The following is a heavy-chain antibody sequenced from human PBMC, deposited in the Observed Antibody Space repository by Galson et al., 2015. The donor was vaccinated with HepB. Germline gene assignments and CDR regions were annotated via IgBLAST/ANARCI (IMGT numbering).Heavy chain of an antibody. CDR3: ASEVYYYDSSGYSPQFDY. J-gene: IGHJ4*02. Sequence: SVKVSCKVSGYTLTELSMHWVRQAPGKGLEWMGGFDPEDGETIYAQKFQGRVTITADESTSTVYVELSSLRSEDTAVYYCASEVYYYDSSGYSPQFDYWGQGTLVTVSS. CDR1: GYTLTELS. D-gene: IGHD3-22*01. CDR2: FDPEDGET. V-gene: IGHV1-24*01.